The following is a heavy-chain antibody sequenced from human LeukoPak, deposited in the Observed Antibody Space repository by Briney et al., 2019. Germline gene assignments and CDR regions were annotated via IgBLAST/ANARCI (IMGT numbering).Heavy chain of an antibody. J-gene: IGHJ4*02. V-gene: IGHV3-53*01. CDR2: IYSGGST. D-gene: IGHD2-15*01. Sequence: GGSLRLSCAASGFTVSSNYMSWVRQAPGKGLEWVSVIYSGGSTYYADSVKGRFTISRDNSKNTLYLQMNSLRAEDTTVYYCARVRGGSPYFDYWGQGTLVTVSS. CDR3: ARVRGGSPYFDY. CDR1: GFTVSSNY.